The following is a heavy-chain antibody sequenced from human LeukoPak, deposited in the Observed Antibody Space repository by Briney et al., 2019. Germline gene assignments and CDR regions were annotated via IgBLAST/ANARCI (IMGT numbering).Heavy chain of an antibody. D-gene: IGHD4-17*01. J-gene: IGHJ4*02. V-gene: IGHV4-34*01. CDR3: ARGLGSGDYVPNY. CDR2: INHSGST. CDR1: GGSFGGYY. Sequence: PSETLSLTCAVYGGSFGGYYWSWIRQPPGKGLEWIGEINHSGSTNYNPSLKSRVTISVDTSKNQFSLKLSSVTAADTAVYYCARGLGSGDYVPNYWGQGTLVTVSS.